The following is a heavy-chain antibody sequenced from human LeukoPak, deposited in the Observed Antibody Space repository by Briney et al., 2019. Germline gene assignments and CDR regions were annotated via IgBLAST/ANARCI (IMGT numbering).Heavy chain of an antibody. CDR1: GFTFSSYA. D-gene: IGHD2-2*01. J-gene: IGHJ3*02. Sequence: GGSLRLSCAASGFTFSSYAMSWVRQAPGKGLEWVANIKQDGGTKNYVDSVKGRFTISRDNAKNLLYLQMNSLRAEDMAVYYCARDQDVVAVPGVLQYDAFDIWGQGTMVTVSS. V-gene: IGHV3-7*01. CDR2: IKQDGGTK. CDR3: ARDQDVVAVPGVLQYDAFDI.